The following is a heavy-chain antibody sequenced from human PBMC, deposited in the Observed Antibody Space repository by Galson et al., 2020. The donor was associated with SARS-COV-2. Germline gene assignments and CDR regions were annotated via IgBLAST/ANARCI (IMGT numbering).Heavy chain of an antibody. CDR2: IYYSGST. J-gene: IGHJ5*02. CDR3: VIVIGRNWFDR. V-gene: IGHV4-59*01. CDR1: GGSISSYY. Sequence: SETLSLTCTVSGGSISSYYWSWIRQPPGKGLEWIGYIYYSGSTNYNPSLKSRVTISVDTSKNQFSLKLSSVTAAETAVYYCVIVIGRNWFDRWGQGTVVTVCS.